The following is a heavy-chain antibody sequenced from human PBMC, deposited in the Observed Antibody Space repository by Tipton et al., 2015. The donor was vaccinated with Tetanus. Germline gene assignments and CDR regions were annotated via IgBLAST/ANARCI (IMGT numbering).Heavy chain of an antibody. CDR3: ARRSYCSSSRCFDAFDL. Sequence: LRLSCTVSGASVRSGWHYWSWIRQPPGKGLEWIAYIFHSGSTNYSPSLKSRVAISMDTSKNQISLKLSSVTAADTAVYYCARRSYCSSSRCFDAFDLWGQGTMVTVSS. J-gene: IGHJ3*01. V-gene: IGHV4-61*01. D-gene: IGHD2-2*01. CDR2: IFHSGST. CDR1: GASVRSGWHY.